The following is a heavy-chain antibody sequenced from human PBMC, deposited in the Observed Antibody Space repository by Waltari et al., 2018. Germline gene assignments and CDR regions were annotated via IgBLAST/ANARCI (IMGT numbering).Heavy chain of an antibody. CDR2: INPKSGGT. CDR3: ARDEGDSGEERFDP. V-gene: IGHV1-2*02. CDR1: GYTFTGYY. D-gene: IGHD2-21*01. J-gene: IGHJ5*02. Sequence: QVQLVQSGAEVKKPGASVKVSCKTSGYTFTGYYRHWVRQAPGQGLEWMGWINPKSGGTEYAQKFQGRVNMTRDTSTSTAYMELSRLKSDDTAVYYCARDEGDSGEERFDPWGQGTLVTVSS.